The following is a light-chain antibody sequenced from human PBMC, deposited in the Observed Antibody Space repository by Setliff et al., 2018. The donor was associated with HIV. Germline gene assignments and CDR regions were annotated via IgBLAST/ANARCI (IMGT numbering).Light chain of an antibody. Sequence: SALTQPASVSGSPGQSITISCTGTSSDVGGYNYVSWYQQHPGKAPKLIIYDVSKRPSGVSNRFSGSKTGNTASLTISGLQAEDETDYYCSSYTSSTPLYVFGTGTKVTVL. J-gene: IGLJ1*01. V-gene: IGLV2-14*03. CDR2: DVS. CDR1: SSDVGGYNY. CDR3: SSYTSSTPLYV.